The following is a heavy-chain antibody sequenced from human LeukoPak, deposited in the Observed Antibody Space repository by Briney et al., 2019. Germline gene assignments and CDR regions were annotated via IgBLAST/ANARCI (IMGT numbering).Heavy chain of an antibody. CDR1: GFIFSIHG. Sequence: PGGSLRLFCAASGFIFSIHGMSWVRGSPGKGREGVSAISGSASGHITNYADSVKGRFTISRDNYKNTLYLQMNSRRVEDTAVYYCANHRSAFEFWGQGTLVTVSA. V-gene: IGHV3-23*01. CDR3: ANHRSAFEF. J-gene: IGHJ4*02. CDR2: ISGSASGHIT. D-gene: IGHD3-10*01.